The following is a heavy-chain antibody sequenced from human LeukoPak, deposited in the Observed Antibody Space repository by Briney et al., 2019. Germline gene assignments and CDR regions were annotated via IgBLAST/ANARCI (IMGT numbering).Heavy chain of an antibody. Sequence: PGGSLRLSCAASGFTFSQYWMYWFRQAPGKGLVWVSYISTDGSIINDADSVKGRFTIPRDNAKNTLYLQMNSLRVEDTAVYYCVGGDYWGQGTLVTVSS. CDR3: VGGDY. V-gene: IGHV3-74*01. J-gene: IGHJ4*02. CDR1: GFTFSQYW. CDR2: ISTDGSII.